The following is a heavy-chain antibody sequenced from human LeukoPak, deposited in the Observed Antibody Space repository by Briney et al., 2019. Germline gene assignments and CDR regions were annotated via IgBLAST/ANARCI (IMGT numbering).Heavy chain of an antibody. CDR2: IKQDGSEK. Sequence: PGGSLRLFCAASGFTFSSYWMSWVRQAPGKGLEWVANIKQDGSEKYYVDSVKGRFTISRDNAKNSLYLQMNSLRDEDTAVYYCARGRTLRGSYRKIDYWGQGTLVTVSS. CDR1: GFTFSSYW. D-gene: IGHD3-16*02. CDR3: ARGRTLRGSYRKIDY. J-gene: IGHJ4*02. V-gene: IGHV3-7*01.